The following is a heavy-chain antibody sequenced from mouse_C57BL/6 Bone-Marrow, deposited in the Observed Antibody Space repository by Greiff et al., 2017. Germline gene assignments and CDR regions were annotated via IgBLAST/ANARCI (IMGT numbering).Heavy chain of an antibody. CDR3: KENLLLRYGYFDV. V-gene: IGHV6-3*01. CDR2: IRLKSDNYAT. CDR1: GFTFSNYW. J-gene: IGHJ1*03. Sequence: EVKLVESGGGLVQPGGSMKLSCVASGFTFSNYWMNWVRQSPEKGLEWVAQIRLKSDNYATHYAESVKGRFTISRDDSKSSVYLQMNNLRAEDTGIYYCKENLLLRYGYFDVWGTGTTVTVSS. D-gene: IGHD1-1*01.